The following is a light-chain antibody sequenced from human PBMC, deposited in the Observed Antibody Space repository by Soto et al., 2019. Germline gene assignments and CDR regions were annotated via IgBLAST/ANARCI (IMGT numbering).Light chain of an antibody. J-gene: IGKJ3*01. CDR2: ASS. Sequence: DIQMTQSPASLAASLGDRITISCRASQTISNYLNWYHQKPGKAPKLLIYASSTLQSGVPSTFSGSGSGTEFTLSISSLQPEDFGTYCCQQSYNIPFTFGPWTKVDVK. V-gene: IGKV1-39*01. CDR1: QTISNY. CDR3: QQSYNIPFT.